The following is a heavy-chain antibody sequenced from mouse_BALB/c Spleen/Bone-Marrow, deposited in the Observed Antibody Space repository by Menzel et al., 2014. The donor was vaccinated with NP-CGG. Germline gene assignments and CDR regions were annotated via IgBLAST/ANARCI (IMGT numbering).Heavy chain of an antibody. Sequence: EVQLQQSGGGLVQPGGSLKLSCAASRFDFSSYWMSWVRQAPGKGLEWIGEINPDSSTINYTPSLKDKFIISRDNAKNTLYLRMSKVRSEDTALYYCAKPGDYDAMDYWGQGTSVTVSS. V-gene: IGHV4-1*02. CDR2: INPDSSTI. J-gene: IGHJ4*01. CDR3: AKPGDYDAMDY. CDR1: RFDFSSYW.